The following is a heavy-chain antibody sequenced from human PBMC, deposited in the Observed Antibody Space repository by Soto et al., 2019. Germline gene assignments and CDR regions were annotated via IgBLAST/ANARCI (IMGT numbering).Heavy chain of an antibody. CDR1: GFTFSNYW. Sequence: GGSLRLSCAASGFTFSNYWLSWVRQAPGKGLEWVASIKKDGSEKYYADSVKGRFTISRDNAKRSLYLQMMSLTAEDTANYYCVRGGGGGLFDPWGQGTMVTVSS. D-gene: IGHD2-15*01. CDR2: IKKDGSEK. CDR3: VRGGGGGLFDP. V-gene: IGHV3-7*01. J-gene: IGHJ5*02.